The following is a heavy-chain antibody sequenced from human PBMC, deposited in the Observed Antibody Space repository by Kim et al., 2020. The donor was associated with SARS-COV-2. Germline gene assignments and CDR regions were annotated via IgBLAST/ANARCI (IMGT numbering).Heavy chain of an antibody. Sequence: ASVKVSCKASGYTFTSYAMNWVRQAPGQGLEWMGWINTNTGNPTYAQGFTGRFVFSLDTSVSTAYLQISSLKAEDTAVYYCARDQRRGEAYYYYYGMDVWGQGTTVTVSS. D-gene: IGHD3-16*01. J-gene: IGHJ6*02. CDR2: INTNTGNP. CDR3: ARDQRRGEAYYYYYGMDV. V-gene: IGHV7-4-1*02. CDR1: GYTFTSYA.